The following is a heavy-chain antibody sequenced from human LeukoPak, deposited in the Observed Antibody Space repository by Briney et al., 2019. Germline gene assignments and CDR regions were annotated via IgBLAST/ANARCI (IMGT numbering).Heavy chain of an antibody. D-gene: IGHD3-10*01. CDR1: GDSISNYY. CDR3: ARVSLVRGAPDYYFDY. V-gene: IGHV4-4*07. J-gene: IGHJ4*02. Sequence: SETLSFTCTVSGDSISNYYWSWIRQPAGKGLEWIGRIYTSGSTNYNPFLKSRVTMSVDTSKNQFSLKLSSVTAADTAVYYCARVSLVRGAPDYYFDYWGQGTLVTVSS. CDR2: IYTSGST.